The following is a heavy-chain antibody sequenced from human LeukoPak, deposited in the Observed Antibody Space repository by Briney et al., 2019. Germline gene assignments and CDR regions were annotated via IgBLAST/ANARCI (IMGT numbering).Heavy chain of an antibody. CDR2: ISSSSYI. J-gene: IGHJ4*02. CDR1: GFTFSSYS. Sequence: GGSLRLSCAASGFTFSSYSMNWVRQAPGRGLEWVSSISSSSYISYADSVKGRFTISRDNAKNSLYLQMNSLRAEDTAVYHCARDQGPFDDWGQGTLVTVSS. CDR3: ARDQGPFDD. V-gene: IGHV3-21*01.